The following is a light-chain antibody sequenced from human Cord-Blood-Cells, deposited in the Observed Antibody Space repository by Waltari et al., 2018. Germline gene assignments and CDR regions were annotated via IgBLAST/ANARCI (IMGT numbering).Light chain of an antibody. CDR2: DVS. CDR3: CSYAGSYTWV. CDR1: SRDVGGDYY. J-gene: IGLJ3*02. V-gene: IGLV2-11*01. Sequence: QSALTQPRSLTGSRGQSVTLSCPGTSRDVGGDYYVSWYQQHPGKAPKLMIYDVSKRPSGVPDRFPGSKSGNTASLTISRLQAEDEADYYCCSYAGSYTWVFGGGTKLTVL.